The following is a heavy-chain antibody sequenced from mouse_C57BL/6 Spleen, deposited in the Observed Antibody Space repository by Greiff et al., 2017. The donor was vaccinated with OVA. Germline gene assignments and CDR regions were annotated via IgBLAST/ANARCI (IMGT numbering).Heavy chain of an antibody. CDR2: INPNNGGT. V-gene: IGHV1-26*01. J-gene: IGHJ3*01. CDR3: AIYYYGSSVFAY. Sequence: VQLQQSGPELVKPGASVKISCKASGYTFTDYYMNWVKQSHGKSLEWIGDINPNNGGTSYNQKFKGKATLTVDKSSSTAYMELRSLTSEDSAVYYCAIYYYGSSVFAYWGQGTLVTVSA. D-gene: IGHD1-1*01. CDR1: GYTFTDYY.